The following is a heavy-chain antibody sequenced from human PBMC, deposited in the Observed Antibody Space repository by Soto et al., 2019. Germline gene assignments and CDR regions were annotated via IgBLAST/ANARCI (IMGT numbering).Heavy chain of an antibody. Sequence: PRLSCAASGFTFSSYGMHWVRQAPGKGLEWVAVISYDGSNKYYADSVKGRFTISRDNSKNTLYLQMNSLRAEDTAVYYCAKAGRYSSGSFPDYWGQGTLVTVSS. V-gene: IGHV3-30*18. D-gene: IGHD6-19*01. J-gene: IGHJ4*02. CDR1: GFTFSSYG. CDR3: AKAGRYSSGSFPDY. CDR2: ISYDGSNK.